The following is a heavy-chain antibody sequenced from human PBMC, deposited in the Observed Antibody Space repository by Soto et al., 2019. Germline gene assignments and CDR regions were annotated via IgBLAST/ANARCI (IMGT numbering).Heavy chain of an antibody. CDR1: GGSISSSSYY. CDR2: IYYSGST. J-gene: IGHJ3*02. Sequence: TSETLSLTCTVSGGSISSSSYYWGWIRQPPGKGLEWIGSIYYSGSTYYNPSLKSRVTISVDTSKNQFSLKLSSVTAADTAVYYCASSPRWWLNAFDIWGQGTMVT. V-gene: IGHV4-39*01. D-gene: IGHD2-15*01. CDR3: ASSPRWWLNAFDI.